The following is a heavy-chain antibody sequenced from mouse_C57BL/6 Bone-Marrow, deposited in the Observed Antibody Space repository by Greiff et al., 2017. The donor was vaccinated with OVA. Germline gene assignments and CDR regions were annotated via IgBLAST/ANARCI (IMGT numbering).Heavy chain of an antibody. CDR2: ISSGSSTI. Sequence: VMLVESGGGLVKPGGSLKLSCAASGFTFSDYGMHWVRQAPETGLELVAYISSGSSTISYADTVKGRFPISRDNAKNTLFLQMTSLRSEDTAMYYGARRGYGNYADYYAMDYWGQGTSVTVSS. D-gene: IGHD2-1*01. J-gene: IGHJ4*01. CDR1: GFTFSDYG. V-gene: IGHV5-17*01. CDR3: ARRGYGNYADYYAMDY.